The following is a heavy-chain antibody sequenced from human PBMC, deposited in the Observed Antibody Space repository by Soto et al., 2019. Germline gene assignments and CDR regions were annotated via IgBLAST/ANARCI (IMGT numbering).Heavy chain of an antibody. V-gene: IGHV4-59*01. CDR2: IYYSGST. CDR1: GGSISSYY. CDR3: ARGLLTGTTRGGYYYYYYMDV. D-gene: IGHD1-7*01. J-gene: IGHJ6*03. Sequence: SETLSLTCTVSGGSISSYYWSWIRQPPGKGLEWIGYIYYSGSTNYNPSLKSRVTISVDTSKNQFSLKLSSVTAADTAVYYCARGLLTGTTRGGYYYYYYMDVWGKGTTVTVSS.